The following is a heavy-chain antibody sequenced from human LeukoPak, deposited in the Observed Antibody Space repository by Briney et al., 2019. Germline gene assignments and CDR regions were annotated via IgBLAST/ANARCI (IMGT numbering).Heavy chain of an antibody. CDR2: ISPNSGGT. Sequence: ASVKVSCKASGYTFAAYYIHWVRQAPGHGLVWMGWISPNSGGTNYAQKFQGRVTMTRDTSISTAYMELSRLRSDDTAVYYCAGLLLSGSYFDYWGQGTLVTVSS. CDR1: GYTFAAYY. V-gene: IGHV1-2*02. D-gene: IGHD1-26*01. CDR3: AGLLLSGSYFDY. J-gene: IGHJ4*02.